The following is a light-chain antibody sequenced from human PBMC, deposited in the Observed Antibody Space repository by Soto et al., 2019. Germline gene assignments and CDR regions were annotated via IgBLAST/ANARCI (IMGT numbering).Light chain of an antibody. V-gene: IGLV2-11*01. J-gene: IGLJ1*01. CDR1: SSDIGGYNY. CDR2: HVS. Sequence: QSALTQPRSVSGSPGQSVAISCTGTSSDIGGYNYVSWYQQHPGRAPKLVIYHVSKRPSGVPDRFSGSKSGNTASLTISGLRAKYEADYYCAPLGGGPYVFETGTKVTFL. CDR3: APLGGGPYV.